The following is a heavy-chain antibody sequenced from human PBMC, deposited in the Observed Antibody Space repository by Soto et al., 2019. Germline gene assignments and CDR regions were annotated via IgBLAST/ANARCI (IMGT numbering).Heavy chain of an antibody. CDR3: ASDYGNTGAFDI. D-gene: IGHD4-4*01. J-gene: IGHJ3*02. V-gene: IGHV1-46*03. CDR2: INPSGGST. CDR1: GGTFSSYA. Sequence: ASVKVSCKASGGTFSSYAISWVRQAPGQGLEWMGIINPSGGSTSYAQKFQGRVTMTRDTSTSTVYMELSSLRSEDTAVYYCASDYGNTGAFDIWGQGTMVTVSS.